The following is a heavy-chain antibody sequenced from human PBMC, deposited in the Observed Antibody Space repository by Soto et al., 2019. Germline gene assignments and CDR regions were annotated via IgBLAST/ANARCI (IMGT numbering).Heavy chain of an antibody. J-gene: IGHJ6*02. CDR2: INPNRGGT. D-gene: IGHD3-10*01. CDR1: GYTFTGYY. V-gene: IGHV1-2*04. Sequence: QVQLVQSGAEVKKPGASVKVSCKASGYTFTGYYMHWVRQAPGQGLEWMGWINPNRGGTNYAQKFQGWVTMTRDTSIRTAYMRLSRLRSDDTAAYYSARDREEVRGVIITLSEDYGMDVWGQGTTVTVSS. CDR3: ARDREEVRGVIITLSEDYGMDV.